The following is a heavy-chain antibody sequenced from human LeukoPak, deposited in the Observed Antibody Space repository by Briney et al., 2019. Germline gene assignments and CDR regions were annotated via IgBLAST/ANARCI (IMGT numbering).Heavy chain of an antibody. CDR2: IRSKAYGGTT. V-gene: IGHV3-49*04. D-gene: IGHD1-26*01. CDR1: GFTFGDYA. J-gene: IGHJ3*02. CDR3: TRDPRGSYGPDAFDI. Sequence: GRSLRLSCTVSGFTFGDYAMSWVRQAPGKGLEWVGFIRSKAYGGTTEYAASVKGRFTISRDDSKSIAYLQIDSLKTEGTAVYYCTRDPRGSYGPDAFDIWGQGTMVTVSS.